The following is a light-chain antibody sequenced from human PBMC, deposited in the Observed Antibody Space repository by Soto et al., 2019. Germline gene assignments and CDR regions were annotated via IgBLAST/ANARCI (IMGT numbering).Light chain of an antibody. J-gene: IGKJ1*01. CDR1: QGISSN. CDR2: GAS. Sequence: QLTQSPSSLSASVGDRVTITCRASQGISSNLAWYQQKPGRAPKLLIFGASTLQSGVQSRFSGSGSGTDFTLTISSLQPEDFATYYCQQYDTYWTFGQGTKVDIK. V-gene: IGKV1-9*01. CDR3: QQYDTYWT.